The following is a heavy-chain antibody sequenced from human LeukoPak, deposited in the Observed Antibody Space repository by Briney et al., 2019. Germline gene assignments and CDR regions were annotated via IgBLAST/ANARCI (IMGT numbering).Heavy chain of an antibody. V-gene: IGHV3-30-3*01. CDR1: GFTFSSYA. CDR2: ISYDGSNK. D-gene: IGHD5-12*01. Sequence: PGGSLRLSCAASGFTFSSYAMRWVRQAPGKGLEWVAVISYDGSNKYYADSVKGRFTISRDNSKNTLYLQMNSLRAEDTAVYYCARGMGGYDSVDYWGQGTLVTVSS. CDR3: ARGMGGYDSVDY. J-gene: IGHJ4*02.